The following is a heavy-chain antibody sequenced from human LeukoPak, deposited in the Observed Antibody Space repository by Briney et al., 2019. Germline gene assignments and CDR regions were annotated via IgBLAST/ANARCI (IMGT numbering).Heavy chain of an antibody. D-gene: IGHD3-10*01. V-gene: IGHV4-59*01. CDR2: IYYSGST. J-gene: IGHJ6*02. CDR1: GGSISSYY. CDR3: ARHGSVYYYYGMDV. Sequence: KPSETLSLTCTVSGGSISSYYWSWIRQPPGKGLEWIGYIYYSGSTNYNPSLKSRVTISVDTSKNQFSLKLSSVTAADTAVYYCARHGSVYYYYGMDVWGQGTTVTVSS.